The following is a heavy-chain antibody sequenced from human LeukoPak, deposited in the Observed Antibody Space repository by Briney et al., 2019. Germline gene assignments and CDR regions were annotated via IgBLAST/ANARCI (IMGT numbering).Heavy chain of an antibody. CDR1: GYTFTSYY. Sequence: GASVKVSCKASGYTFTSYYMHWVRQAPGQGLEWMGIINPSGGSTSYAQKFQGRVTMTRDTSMSTVYMELSSLGSEDTAVYYCARVDTMVRGVIFGFDPWGQGTLVTVSS. CDR3: ARVDTMVRGVIFGFDP. D-gene: IGHD3-10*01. CDR2: INPSGGST. V-gene: IGHV1-46*01. J-gene: IGHJ5*02.